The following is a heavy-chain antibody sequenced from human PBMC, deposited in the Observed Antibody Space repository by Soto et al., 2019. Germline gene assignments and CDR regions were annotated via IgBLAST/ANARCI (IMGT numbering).Heavy chain of an antibody. D-gene: IGHD3-3*01. V-gene: IGHV3-20*04. CDR3: ARALSGQDHFFVS. Sequence: EVQLVQSGGSVVRPGGSLRLSCTASGFNFDDYGMAWVRQPPGKGLEWVSGVNWSGGKSGYADSVKGRFTISRDNTKNTLYLSMNRLRAGDTAFYSRARALSGQDHFFVSWGQGTLVTVST. CDR2: VNWSGGKS. CDR1: GFNFDDYG. J-gene: IGHJ4*02.